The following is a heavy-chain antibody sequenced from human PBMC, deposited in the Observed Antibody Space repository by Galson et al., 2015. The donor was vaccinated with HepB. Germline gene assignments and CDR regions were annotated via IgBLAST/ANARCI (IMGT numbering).Heavy chain of an antibody. D-gene: IGHD3-22*01. CDR1: GFIFSSYT. V-gene: IGHV3-21*01. J-gene: IGHJ4*02. CDR3: ARDSPWAYDSSGYPIDS. CDR2: ISSSRSYI. Sequence: SLRLSCAASGFIFSSYTMNWVRQAPGKGLEWVSSISSSRSYIYYADSVKGRFTISRDNAENSLYLQMNSLTAEDTAVYYCARDSPWAYDSSGYPIDSWGQGTLVTVSS.